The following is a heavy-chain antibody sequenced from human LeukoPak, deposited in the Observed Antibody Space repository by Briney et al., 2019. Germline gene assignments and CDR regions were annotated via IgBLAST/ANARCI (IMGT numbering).Heavy chain of an antibody. CDR3: AREGWSSTSCPSIQH. Sequence: ASVKVSCKASGYTFTSYAMNWVRQAPGQGLEWMGWINTNTGNPTYAQGFTGRFVFSLDTSVSTAYLQISSLKAEDTAVYYCAREGWSSTSCPSIQHWGQGTLVTVSS. CDR2: INTNTGNP. D-gene: IGHD2-2*01. V-gene: IGHV7-4-1*02. CDR1: GYTFTSYA. J-gene: IGHJ1*01.